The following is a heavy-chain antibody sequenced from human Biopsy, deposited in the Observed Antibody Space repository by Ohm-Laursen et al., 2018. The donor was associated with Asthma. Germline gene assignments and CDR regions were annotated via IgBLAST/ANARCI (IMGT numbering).Heavy chain of an antibody. Sequence: SVKVSCNTSGDIFSSFPFSWMRQAPGQGLEWMGGINPLLGSTNYAPRFQGRVTLTADESSSTVYMELSSLTSDDTAVYYCARRNQWLSLSLDFWGQGTLVTVSS. CDR1: GDIFSSFP. J-gene: IGHJ4*02. V-gene: IGHV1-69*13. D-gene: IGHD5-12*01. CDR3: ARRNQWLSLSLDF. CDR2: INPLLGST.